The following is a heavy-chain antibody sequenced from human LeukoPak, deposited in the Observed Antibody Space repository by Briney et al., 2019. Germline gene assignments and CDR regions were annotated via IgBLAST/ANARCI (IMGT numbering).Heavy chain of an antibody. V-gene: IGHV3-21*01. CDR3: VKGSGSYYYNWFDP. J-gene: IGHJ5*02. CDR1: GFIFISYS. Sequence: GGSLRLSCAASGFIFISYSMNWVRQAPGKGLEWVSSISSSSSYIYYADSVKGRFTISRDNAKDSLYLQMNSLRAEDTAVYYCVKGSGSYYYNWFDPWGQGTLVTVSS. CDR2: ISSSSSYI. D-gene: IGHD3-10*01.